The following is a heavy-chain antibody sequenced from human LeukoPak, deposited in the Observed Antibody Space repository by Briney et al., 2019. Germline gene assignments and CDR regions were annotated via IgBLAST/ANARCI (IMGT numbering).Heavy chain of an antibody. J-gene: IGHJ4*02. Sequence: SETLSLTCTVSSGSISTSNYYWGWVRQPPGKALEWIGNIFYSGSTYYSPSLKSRVTISVDTSKNQFSLKLSSVTAADTAVYYCARDRKDTAMVTKFDYWGQGTLVTVSS. D-gene: IGHD5-18*01. V-gene: IGHV4-39*07. CDR3: ARDRKDTAMVTKFDY. CDR1: SGSISTSNYY. CDR2: IFYSGST.